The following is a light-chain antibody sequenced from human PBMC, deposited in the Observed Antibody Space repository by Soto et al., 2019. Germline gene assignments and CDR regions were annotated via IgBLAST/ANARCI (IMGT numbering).Light chain of an antibody. V-gene: IGKV1-12*01. Sequence: DFEMTQYPCSLSGSEGDRVSITCRAGQSITNRLAWYQLKPGKAPNLLIYAASSLQTGVPSRFIGSRSGTEYALTISSLQPEDFATYYCQQAISFPMTFGQGTRLEIK. CDR2: AAS. J-gene: IGKJ5*01. CDR3: QQAISFPMT. CDR1: QSITNR.